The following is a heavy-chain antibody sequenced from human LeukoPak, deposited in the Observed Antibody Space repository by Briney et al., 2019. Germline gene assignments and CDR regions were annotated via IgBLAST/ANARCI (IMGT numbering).Heavy chain of an antibody. CDR2: ISDSGGRT. CDR3: AKRGVVIRVILVGFHKEAYYFDS. J-gene: IGHJ4*02. V-gene: IGHV3-23*01. Sequence: GGSLRLSCAVSGITLSDYSMSWVRQAPGKGLEWVAGISDSGGRTNYADSVKARFTISRDNPNTTLYLQMNSLRVEDTAVYFCAKRGVVIRVILVGFHKEAYYFDSWGQGALVTVSS. CDR1: GITLSDYS. D-gene: IGHD3-22*01.